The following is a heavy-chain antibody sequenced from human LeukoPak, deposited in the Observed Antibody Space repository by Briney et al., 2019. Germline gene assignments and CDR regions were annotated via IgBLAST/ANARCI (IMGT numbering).Heavy chain of an antibody. V-gene: IGHV1-8*01. J-gene: IGHJ6*02. Sequence: GASVKVSCKASGYTFTSYDINWVRQATGQGLEWMGWMNPNSGNTGYAQKFQGRVTMTRNTSISTAYMELSSLRSEDTAVYYCASLFYTVTGDGYYGMDVWGQGTTVTVSS. CDR1: GYTFTSYD. CDR2: MNPNSGNT. D-gene: IGHD4-17*01. CDR3: ASLFYTVTGDGYYGMDV.